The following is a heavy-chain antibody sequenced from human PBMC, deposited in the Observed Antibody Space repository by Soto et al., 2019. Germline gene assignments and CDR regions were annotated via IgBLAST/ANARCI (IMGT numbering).Heavy chain of an antibody. CDR3: ARVDHRGYFAFLTDY. Sequence: PSETLSLTCTVSGDSLSSGGHYWSWIRQHPGKGLEWIGHIYDSVNTYYSPSLRSRVTISADMSKNQFSLNLRSVTAADTAVYYCARVDHRGYFAFLTDYWGQGTLVTVSS. D-gene: IGHD3-3*02. J-gene: IGHJ4*02. CDR1: GDSLSSGGHY. V-gene: IGHV4-31*03. CDR2: IYDSVNT.